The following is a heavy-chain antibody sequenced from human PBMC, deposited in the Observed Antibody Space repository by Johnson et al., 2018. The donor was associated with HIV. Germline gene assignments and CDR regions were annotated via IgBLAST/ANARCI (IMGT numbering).Heavy chain of an antibody. CDR2: ISHDGSNK. CDR3: ARGVRGVIID. J-gene: IGHJ3*01. CDR1: GFTFSSYA. V-gene: IGHV3-30-3*01. Sequence: QVQLVESGGGVVQPGRSLRLSCAASGFTFSSYAMHWVRQAPGKGLEWVAVISHDGSNKYYAGSVRGRFTISRDKSRNTLYLQMNSLRAEDTAVYNCARGVRGVIIDWGQGTMVAVSS. D-gene: IGHD3-10*01.